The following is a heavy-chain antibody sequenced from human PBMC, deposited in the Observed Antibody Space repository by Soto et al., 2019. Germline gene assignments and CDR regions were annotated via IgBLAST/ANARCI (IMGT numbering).Heavy chain of an antibody. CDR1: GGTFSSYT. CDR2: IIPILGIA. V-gene: IGHV1-69*08. Sequence: QVQLVQSGAEVKKPGSSVKVSCKASGGTFSSYTISWVRQAPGQGLEWMGRIIPILGIANYAQKFQGRVTITEDKSTSTAYMELSSLRSEDTAVYYCARDRMVRGVIITSDYYYYYMDVWGKGTTVTVSS. J-gene: IGHJ6*03. CDR3: ARDRMVRGVIITSDYYYYYMDV. D-gene: IGHD3-10*01.